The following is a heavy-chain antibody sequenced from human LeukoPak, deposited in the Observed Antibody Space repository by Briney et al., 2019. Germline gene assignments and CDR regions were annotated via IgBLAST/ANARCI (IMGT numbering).Heavy chain of an antibody. J-gene: IGHJ4*02. D-gene: IGHD4-17*01. CDR2: IKQDGSEK. Sequence: AGGSLRLSCATSGFTFSTYWMTWVRQAPGKGLEWVANIKQDGSEKYYVGSVKGRFTIPRDNAENSLYLQMNSLRAEDTAVYYCARAYGDYWGQGTLLTVSS. CDR1: GFTFSTYW. V-gene: IGHV3-7*05. CDR3: ARAYGDY.